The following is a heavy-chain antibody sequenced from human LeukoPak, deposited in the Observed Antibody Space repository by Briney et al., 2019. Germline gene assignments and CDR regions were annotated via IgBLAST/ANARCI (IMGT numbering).Heavy chain of an antibody. CDR2: ISGYNGNT. D-gene: IGHD3-10*01. Sequence: GASVKVSCKASGYTVTNYGVSWVRQAPGQGLEGMGWISGYNGNTNYAQKLQGRLTMTTDTSTSTAYVELRSLRSDDTAVYYCATDLDGSGSYYYWGQGTLVTVSS. CDR1: GYTVTNYG. J-gene: IGHJ4*02. V-gene: IGHV1-18*01. CDR3: ATDLDGSGSYYY.